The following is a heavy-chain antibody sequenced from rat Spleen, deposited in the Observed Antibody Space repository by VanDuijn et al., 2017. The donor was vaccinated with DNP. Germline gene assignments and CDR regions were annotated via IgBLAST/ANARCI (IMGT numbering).Heavy chain of an antibody. V-gene: IGHV5-46*01. J-gene: IGHJ2*01. CDR3: SRGLGARFDY. Sequence: EVQLVESGGGLVQPGRSMKLSCAASGFTFSSFPMAWVRQAPTKGLEWVASMSTGGGNIYYRDSVKGRFTISRDNAKSTLYLQMDSLRSEDTATYFCSRGLGARFDYWGHGVMVTVSS. D-gene: IGHD5-1*01. CDR1: GFTFSSFP. CDR2: MSTGGGNI.